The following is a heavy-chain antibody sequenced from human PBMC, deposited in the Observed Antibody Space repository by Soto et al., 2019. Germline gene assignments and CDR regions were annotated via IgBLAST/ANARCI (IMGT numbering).Heavy chain of an antibody. J-gene: IGHJ6*02. CDR2: IIPLFRTT. CDR3: ARSSTSSGSDYYGVDV. Sequence: GPPVKVSCKASGGTFSRKALSWLRQAPGQGFEWMGGIIPLFRTTNYAQNFQGRVTITADESATTAYMELSGLTSEDTAVYYCARSSTSSGSDYYGVDVWGQGTTVTVSS. D-gene: IGHD6-6*01. CDR1: GGTFSRKA. V-gene: IGHV1-69*13.